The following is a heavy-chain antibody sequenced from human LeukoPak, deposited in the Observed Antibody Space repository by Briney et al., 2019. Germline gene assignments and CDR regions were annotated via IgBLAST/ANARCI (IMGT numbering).Heavy chain of an antibody. CDR2: INPNSGGT. Sequence: GASVKVSCKASGYTFTGYYMHWVRPAPGQGLEWMGWINPNSGGTNYAQKFQGRVTMTRDTSISTAYMELSRLRSDDTAVYYCATVVAGTTTFDYWGQGTLVTVSS. V-gene: IGHV1-2*02. D-gene: IGHD6-19*01. J-gene: IGHJ4*02. CDR3: ATVVAGTTTFDY. CDR1: GYTFTGYY.